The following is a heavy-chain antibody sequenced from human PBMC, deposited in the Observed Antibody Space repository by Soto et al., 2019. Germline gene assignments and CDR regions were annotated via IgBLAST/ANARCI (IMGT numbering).Heavy chain of an antibody. Sequence: GSGPTLVNPTQTLTLTCTFSWFSLSTPGVGVNWIRQPPGKALEWLALIYWHDDKRYSPSLKSRLTITKDTSKNQVVLTMANMDPVDTATYYCAHRVGATVGLYYFDYWGQGALVTVSS. V-gene: IGHV2-5*01. CDR1: WFSLSTPGVG. CDR2: IYWHDDK. CDR3: AHRVGATVGLYYFDY. D-gene: IGHD3-16*01. J-gene: IGHJ4*02.